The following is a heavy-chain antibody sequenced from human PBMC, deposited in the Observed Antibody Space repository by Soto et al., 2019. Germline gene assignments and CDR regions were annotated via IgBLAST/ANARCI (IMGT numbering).Heavy chain of an antibody. Sequence: SETLSLTCAVYGESFSGYYWSWIRQPPGKGLEWIGEINHSGSTNYNPSLKSRVTISVDTSKNQFSLKLSSVTAADTAVYYCARGMGAAAGTSGWFDPWGQGTLVTVSS. J-gene: IGHJ5*02. CDR2: INHSGST. V-gene: IGHV4-34*01. CDR1: GESFSGYY. CDR3: ARGMGAAAGTSGWFDP. D-gene: IGHD6-13*01.